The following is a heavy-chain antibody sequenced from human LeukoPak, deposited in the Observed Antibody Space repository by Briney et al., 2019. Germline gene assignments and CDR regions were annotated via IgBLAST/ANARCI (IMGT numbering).Heavy chain of an antibody. CDR3: ARGLAAGFDC. J-gene: IGHJ4*02. CDR2: ISCDGSKK. V-gene: IGHV3-30*04. D-gene: IGHD6-13*01. Sequence: GGSLRLSCAASEFTSSSYTMHWVRQAPGKGLEWVAVISCDGSKKYYADSVKGRFTISRDNSKNTLSLQMNSLRADDTAVYYCARGLAAGFDCWGRGTLLTVSS. CDR1: EFTSSSYT.